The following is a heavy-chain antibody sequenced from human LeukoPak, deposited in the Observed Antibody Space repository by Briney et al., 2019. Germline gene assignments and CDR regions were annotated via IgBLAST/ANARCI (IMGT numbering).Heavy chain of an antibody. CDR1: GCTLTELS. CDR3: ATDSSIIGRIVVPAASDAFDI. D-gene: IGHD2-2*01. Sequence: ASVKVSCKVSGCTLTELSMHWVRQAPGKGLEWMGGFDPEDGETIYAQKFQGRVTMTEDTSTDTAYMELSSLRSEDTAVYYCATDSSIIGRIVVPAASDAFDIWGQGTMVTVSS. J-gene: IGHJ3*02. V-gene: IGHV1-24*01. CDR2: FDPEDGET.